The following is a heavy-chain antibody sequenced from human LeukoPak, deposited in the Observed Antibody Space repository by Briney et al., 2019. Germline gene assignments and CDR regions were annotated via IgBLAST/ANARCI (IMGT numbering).Heavy chain of an antibody. J-gene: IGHJ5*02. V-gene: IGHV1-2*02. Sequence: ASVKVSCKASGYTFTGYYMHWVRQAPGQGLEWMGWINPNSGGTNYAQKFQGRVTMTRDTSISTAYMELSRLRSDDTAVYYCARDGATVTTMFWFDPWGQGTRVTVSS. CDR2: INPNSGGT. CDR3: ARDGATVTTMFWFDP. D-gene: IGHD4-17*01. CDR1: GYTFTGYY.